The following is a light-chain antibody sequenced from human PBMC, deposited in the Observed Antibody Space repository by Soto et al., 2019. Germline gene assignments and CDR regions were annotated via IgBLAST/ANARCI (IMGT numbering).Light chain of an antibody. CDR2: DAS. J-gene: IGKJ4*01. CDR3: QQYNNWPLT. Sequence: EILLTHFPATLSFSPGESSPLSGRATRSVRSYLAWYQQKPGQAPRLLIYDASSRATGIPARFSGSGSGTEFTLTISSLQSEDFALYYCQQYNNWPLTFGGGTKVDIK. CDR1: RSVRSY. V-gene: IGKV3D-15*01.